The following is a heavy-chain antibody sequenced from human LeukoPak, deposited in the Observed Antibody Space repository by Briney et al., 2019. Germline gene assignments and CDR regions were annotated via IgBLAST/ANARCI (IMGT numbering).Heavy chain of an antibody. D-gene: IGHD2-21*02. CDR1: GFTFSSYW. CDR2: IKQDGSEK. J-gene: IGHJ4*02. Sequence: GGSLRLSCAASGFTFSSYWMSWVRQAPGKGLEWVANIKQDGSEKYYVDSVKGRFTISRDNAKNSLYLQMNSLRAEDTAVYYCASGMAYCGGDCCGGLDYWGQGTLVTVSS. V-gene: IGHV3-7*01. CDR3: ASGMAYCGGDCCGGLDY.